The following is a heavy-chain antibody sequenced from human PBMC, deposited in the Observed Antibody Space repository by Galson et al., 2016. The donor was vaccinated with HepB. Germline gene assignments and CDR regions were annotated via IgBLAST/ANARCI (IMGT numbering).Heavy chain of an antibody. CDR3: TRAIAARLPFDY. D-gene: IGHD6-6*01. CDR1: GLIVTRNY. V-gene: IGHV3-66*01. CDR2: IYSGGYT. J-gene: IGHJ4*02. Sequence: SLRLSCAASGLIVTRNYMAWVRQAPGKGLEWVSIIYSGGYTYYADSVKGRFNISRDNSKNTGSLQMNSLRVEDTAVYYCTRAIAARLPFDYWGQGTLGTVSS.